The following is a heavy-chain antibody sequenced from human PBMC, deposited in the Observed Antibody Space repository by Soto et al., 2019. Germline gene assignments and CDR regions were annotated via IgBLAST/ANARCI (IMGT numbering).Heavy chain of an antibody. D-gene: IGHD3-10*01. V-gene: IGHV4-61*01. CDR2: IYYSGST. Sequence: SETLSLTCTVSGGSVSSGSYYWSWIRQPPGKGLEWIGYIYYSGSTNYNPSLKSRVTISVDTSKNQFSLKLSSVTAADTAVYYCARVLGGYGSGRYYHAPWGQGSLVPVSS. CDR1: GGSVSSGSYY. J-gene: IGHJ1*01. CDR3: ARVLGGYGSGRYYHAP.